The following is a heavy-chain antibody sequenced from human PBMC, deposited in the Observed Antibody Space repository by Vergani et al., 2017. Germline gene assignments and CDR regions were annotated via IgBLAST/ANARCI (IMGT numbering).Heavy chain of an antibody. D-gene: IGHD2-8*01. CDR3: ARDRAIVLMVYAMNFQH. CDR1: GFTFSSYG. CDR2: IWYDGSNK. J-gene: IGHJ1*01. Sequence: QVQLVESGGGVVQPGRSLRLSCAASGFTFSSYGMHWVRQAPGKGLEWVAVIWYDGSNKYYADSVKGRFTISRDNSKNTLYLQMNSLRAEDTAVYYCARDRAIVLMVYAMNFQHWGQGTLVTVSS. V-gene: IGHV3-33*01.